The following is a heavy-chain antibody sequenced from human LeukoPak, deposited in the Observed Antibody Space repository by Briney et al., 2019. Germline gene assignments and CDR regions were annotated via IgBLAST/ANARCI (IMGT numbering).Heavy chain of an antibody. Sequence: GGSLRLSCAASGFTVSSNYMSWVRQAPGKGLEWVSVIYSGGSTHYADSVKGRFTISRDNSKNTLYLQMNSLRAEDTAVYYCARYCSGGSCYSNYWGQGTLVTVSS. J-gene: IGHJ4*02. D-gene: IGHD2-15*01. CDR3: ARYCSGGSCYSNY. CDR1: GFTVSSNY. V-gene: IGHV3-66*01. CDR2: IYSGGST.